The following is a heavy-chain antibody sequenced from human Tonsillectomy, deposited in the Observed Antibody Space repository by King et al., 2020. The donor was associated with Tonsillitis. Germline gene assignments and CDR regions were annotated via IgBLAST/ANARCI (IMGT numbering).Heavy chain of an antibody. Sequence: QLQESGPGLVKPSETLSLTCTVSGGSISSYYWSWIRQPPGAGLEWIGFIYYSGSTNYNPSLRSRVTMSVDTSKNQFSLKLSSVTAADTAVFYCARVSTSSQWNFDPWGRGTLVTVSS. CDR2: IYYSGST. V-gene: IGHV4-59*01. J-gene: IGHJ2*01. CDR3: ARVSTSSQWNFDP. D-gene: IGHD6-6*01. CDR1: GGSISSYY.